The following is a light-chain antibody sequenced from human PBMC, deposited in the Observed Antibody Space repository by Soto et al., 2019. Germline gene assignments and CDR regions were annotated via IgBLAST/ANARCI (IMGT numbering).Light chain of an antibody. CDR1: QSVSSN. CDR3: QLYNDWPRT. V-gene: IGKV3-15*01. J-gene: IGKJ1*01. CDR2: GAS. Sequence: MTNSPATLSVSQGERATLSCMASQSVSSNLAWYQQKPGQAPRLLIYGASTRATGIPARFSGSGSGTEFTLTISSLQSEDFAVYYSQLYNDWPRTSCQGTK.